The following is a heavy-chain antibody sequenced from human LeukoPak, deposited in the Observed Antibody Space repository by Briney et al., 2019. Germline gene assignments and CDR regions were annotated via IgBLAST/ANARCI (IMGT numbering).Heavy chain of an antibody. J-gene: IGHJ4*02. CDR2: ISAYNGNT. D-gene: IGHD3-16*02. CDR1: GYTFTSYG. Sequence: ASVKVSCKASGYTFTSYGISWVRQAPGQGLEWMGWISAYNGNTNYAQKLQGRVTMTTDTSTSTAYMELRSLRSDDTAVYYCARDAGTYDYVWGSYRFDYWGRGTLVTVSS. V-gene: IGHV1-18*04. CDR3: ARDAGTYDYVWGSYRFDY.